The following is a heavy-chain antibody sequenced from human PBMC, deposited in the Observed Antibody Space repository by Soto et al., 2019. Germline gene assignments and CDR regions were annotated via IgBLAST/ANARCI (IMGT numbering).Heavy chain of an antibody. V-gene: IGHV1-46*01. CDR1: GYTFTNYY. CDR3: ARATFYYDSSGPSTSLFFDY. D-gene: IGHD3-22*01. CDR2: INPSGGST. J-gene: IGHJ4*02. Sequence: GASVKVSCKASGYTFTNYYMHWVRQAPGQGLEWMGTINPSGGSTNSAQKFQGRVTMSRDTSTSTVYMELTSLTSEDTAIYYCARATFYYDSSGPSTSLFFDYWGQGTLVTVS.